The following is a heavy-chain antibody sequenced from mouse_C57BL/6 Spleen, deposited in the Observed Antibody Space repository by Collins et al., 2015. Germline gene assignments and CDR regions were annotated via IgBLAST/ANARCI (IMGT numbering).Heavy chain of an antibody. CDR1: GYTFTSYW. Sequence: QVQLQQPGAELVRPGSSVKLSCKASGYTFTSYWMHWVKQRPIQGLEWIGNIDPSDSETHYNQKFKDKATLTVDKSSSTAYMQLSSLTSEDSAVYYCARGDYYGSSHGFAYWGQGTLVTVSA. J-gene: IGHJ3*01. CDR2: IDPSDSET. CDR3: ARGDYYGSSHGFAY. D-gene: IGHD1-1*01. V-gene: IGHV1-52*01.